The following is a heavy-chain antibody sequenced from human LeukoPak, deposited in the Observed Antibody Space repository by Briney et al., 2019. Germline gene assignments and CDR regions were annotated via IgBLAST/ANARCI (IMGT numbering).Heavy chain of an antibody. CDR2: IIPIFGTA. V-gene: IGHV1-69*01. Sequence: SVKVSCKASGGTFSSYAISWVRQAPGQGLEWMGGIIPIFGTANYAQKFQGRVTITADESTSTAHMELSSLRSEDTAVYYCASSGWYGEYYFDYWGQGTLVTVSS. CDR3: ASSGWYGEYYFDY. J-gene: IGHJ4*02. D-gene: IGHD6-19*01. CDR1: GGTFSSYA.